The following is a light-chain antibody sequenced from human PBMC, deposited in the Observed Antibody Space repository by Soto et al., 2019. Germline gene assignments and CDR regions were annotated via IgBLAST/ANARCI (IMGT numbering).Light chain of an antibody. Sequence: DIQMTQSPNSLSASVGDKVTITCQAGQDISNYLNCNQQKPGKAPKPLIYDASNLETGAPSRFSGSGFGKDFIFTISTLQPENITKYYFQNYENPPPSLGGGTKVDIK. J-gene: IGKJ4*01. CDR1: QDISNY. CDR3: QNYENPPPS. CDR2: DAS. V-gene: IGKV1-33*01.